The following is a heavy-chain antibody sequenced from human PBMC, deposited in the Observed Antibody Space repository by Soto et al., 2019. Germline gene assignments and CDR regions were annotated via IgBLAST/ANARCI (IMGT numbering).Heavy chain of an antibody. V-gene: IGHV4-31*03. CDR1: GGSISSGGYY. J-gene: IGHJ4*02. D-gene: IGHD1-26*01. CDR3: ARREKWTLDY. CDR2: IYYTGST. Sequence: SETLSLTCTVSGGSISSGGYYWSWIRQHPGKGLDSIGYIYYTGSTYYNPSLKSRVTISVDTSKNQFSLKLSSVTAADTAVYYCARREKWTLDYWGQGTLVTVSS.